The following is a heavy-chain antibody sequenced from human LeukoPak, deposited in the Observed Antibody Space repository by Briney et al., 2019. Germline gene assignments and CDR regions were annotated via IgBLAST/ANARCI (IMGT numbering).Heavy chain of an antibody. CDR3: ARDSCSGGSCYRFTAFDI. D-gene: IGHD2-15*01. CDR1: GYTFTGYY. V-gene: IGHV1-2*02. Sequence: GASVKVSCKASGYTFTGYYMHWVRQAPGQGLEWMGWINPNSGGTNYAQKFQGRVTMTRDTSISTAYMELSRLRSDDTAVYYRARDSCSGGSCYRFTAFDIWGQGTMVTVSS. CDR2: INPNSGGT. J-gene: IGHJ3*02.